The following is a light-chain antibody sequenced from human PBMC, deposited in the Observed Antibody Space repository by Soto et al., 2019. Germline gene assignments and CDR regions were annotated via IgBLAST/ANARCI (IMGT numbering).Light chain of an antibody. CDR3: QQYNNWPIT. J-gene: IGKJ4*01. CDR1: QGIGTL. V-gene: IGKV3-15*01. CDR2: GAS. Sequence: EVVMTQSPATLSVSPGEGASLSCRASQGIGTLLAWYQQRPGQAPRLLIYGASTRATGIAARFSGSGYGTESTITIRILQSEDFAVYYFQQYNNWPITFGGWTNVEIK.